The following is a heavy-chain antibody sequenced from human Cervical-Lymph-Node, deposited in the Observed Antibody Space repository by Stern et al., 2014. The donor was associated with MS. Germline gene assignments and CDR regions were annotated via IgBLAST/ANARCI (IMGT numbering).Heavy chain of an antibody. CDR3: ARDYEDTSMLFDH. V-gene: IGHV3-30*03. CDR2: ISYDGNHK. Sequence: VQLLESGGAVVQPGRSLRLSCAASGFTFSSYGMHWVRQAPGPGLEWVTVISYDGNHKYYAASVKGRFTISRDNSKNTLHLQMNSVTPDDTAIYYCARDYEDTSMLFDHWGQGTLVTVSS. J-gene: IGHJ4*02. CDR1: GFTFSSYG. D-gene: IGHD2-8*01.